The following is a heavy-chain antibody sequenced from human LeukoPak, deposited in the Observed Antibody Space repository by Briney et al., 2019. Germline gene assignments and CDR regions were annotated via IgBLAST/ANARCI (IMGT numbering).Heavy chain of an antibody. D-gene: IGHD2-2*01. Sequence: PSETLSLTCTVSGGSISNNDYFWGWIRQPPGKGLEWIGSMNYGGSTHDNPSLKSRVTISVDTSKNQVSLKLSSVTAADTAVYYCARRVPGRSGNWFDPWGQGTWSPSPQ. CDR2: MNYGGST. J-gene: IGHJ5*02. CDR1: GGSISNNDYF. CDR3: ARRVPGRSGNWFDP. V-gene: IGHV4-39*01.